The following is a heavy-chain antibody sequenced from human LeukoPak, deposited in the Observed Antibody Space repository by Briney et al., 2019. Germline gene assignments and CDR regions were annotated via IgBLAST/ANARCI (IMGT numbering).Heavy chain of an antibody. CDR3: ARAQVPMVRGVEYYFDY. J-gene: IGHJ4*02. Sequence: PGGSLRLSCAASGFTFSNAWMSWVRQAPGKGLEWVAVIWYDGSNKYYADSVKGRFTISRDNSKNTLYLQMNSLRVEDTAVYYCARAQVPMVRGVEYYFDYWGQGTLVTVSS. CDR1: GFTFSNAW. CDR2: IWYDGSNK. D-gene: IGHD3-10*01. V-gene: IGHV3-33*08.